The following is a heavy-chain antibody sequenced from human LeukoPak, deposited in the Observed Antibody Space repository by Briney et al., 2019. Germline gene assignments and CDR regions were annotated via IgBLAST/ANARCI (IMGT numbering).Heavy chain of an antibody. CDR1: GSTFSRYW. CDR3: ARGYDNTSILY. D-gene: IGHD3-22*01. J-gene: IGHJ4*02. CDR2: INSDGSST. Sequence: PGGSLRLSCAASGSTFSRYWMHWVRQAPGKGLVWVSRINSDGSSTSYADSVKGRFTISRDNAKNTLYLQMNSLRAEDTAVYYCARGYDNTSILYWGQGTLVTVSS. V-gene: IGHV3-74*01.